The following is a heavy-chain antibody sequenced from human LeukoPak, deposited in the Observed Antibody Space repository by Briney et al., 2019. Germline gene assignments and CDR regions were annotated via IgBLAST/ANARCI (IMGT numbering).Heavy chain of an antibody. Sequence: GGSLRLSCAASGFTFSSYAMSRVRQAPGKGLEWVSAISGSGGSTYYADSVKGRFTISRDNSKNTLYLQMNSLRAEDTAVYYCAKGTVYYDILTDAFDIWGQGTMVTVSS. CDR1: GFTFSSYA. CDR3: AKGTVYYDILTDAFDI. J-gene: IGHJ3*02. CDR2: ISGSGGST. D-gene: IGHD3-9*01. V-gene: IGHV3-23*01.